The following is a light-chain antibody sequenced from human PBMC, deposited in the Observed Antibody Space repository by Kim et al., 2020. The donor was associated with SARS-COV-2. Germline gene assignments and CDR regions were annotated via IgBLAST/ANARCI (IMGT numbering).Light chain of an antibody. V-gene: IGLV2-14*03. J-gene: IGLJ2*01. CDR1: SSDFGGYNY. CDR3: SSYTSSSTVV. Sequence: GQSITLSCPGTSSDFGGYNYVSWYQQHPGKAPKLMIYDVSNRPSGVSNRFSGSKSGNTASLTISGLQAEDEADYYCSSYTSSSTVVFGGGTQLTVL. CDR2: DVS.